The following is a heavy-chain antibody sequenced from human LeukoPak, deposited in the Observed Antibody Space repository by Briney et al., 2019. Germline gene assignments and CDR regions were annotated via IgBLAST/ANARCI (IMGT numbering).Heavy chain of an antibody. J-gene: IGHJ4*02. V-gene: IGHV3-33*01. CDR3: ARDYAPRNSNNWSWVDY. D-gene: IGHD6-13*01. Sequence: PGGSLRLSCAASGFTFSDYGMHWVRQAPGKGLEWVAVIWNDESNEYYADSVKGRFTISRDNSKNTLYLQMNSLRAEDTAVYYCARDYAPRNSNNWSWVDYWGQGILVTVSS. CDR2: IWNDESNE. CDR1: GFTFSDYG.